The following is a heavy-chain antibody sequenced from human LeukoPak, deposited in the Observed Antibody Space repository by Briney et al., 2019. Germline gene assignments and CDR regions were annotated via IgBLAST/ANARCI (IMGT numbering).Heavy chain of an antibody. CDR3: SQISRSGNYMNY. Sequence: GGSLRLSCAASGFTVSSNYMSWVRQAPGKGLEWVSVIYSGGSTYYADSVKGRFTISRDNSKNTLFLQMNSLRAEDTAVYFCSQISRSGNYMNYWGQGTLVTVSS. CDR1: GFTVSSNY. D-gene: IGHD1-26*01. V-gene: IGHV3-53*01. CDR2: IYSGGST. J-gene: IGHJ4*02.